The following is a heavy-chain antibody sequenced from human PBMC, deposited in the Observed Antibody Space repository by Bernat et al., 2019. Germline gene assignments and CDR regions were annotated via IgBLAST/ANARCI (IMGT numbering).Heavy chain of an antibody. CDR3: ARDESLGYSNHPANNWFDP. D-gene: IGHD4-11*01. Sequence: EVQLVESGGGFVQPGGSLRLSCAASGFTFSNYWMHWVRQAPGKGLVWVSRISSDGSTTSYADSVKGRFTISRDNAKNTLFLQMNSLRAEDTAVYYCARDESLGYSNHPANNWFDPWGQGTLVTVSS. CDR2: ISSDGSTT. CDR1: GFTFSNYW. V-gene: IGHV3-74*01. J-gene: IGHJ5*02.